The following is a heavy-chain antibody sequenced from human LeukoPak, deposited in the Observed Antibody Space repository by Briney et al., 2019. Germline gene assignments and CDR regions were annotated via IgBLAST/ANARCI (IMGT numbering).Heavy chain of an antibody. V-gene: IGHV3-30-3*01. CDR2: ISYDGSNK. J-gene: IGHJ4*02. CDR1: GFTFSSYA. Sequence: GRSLRLSCAASGFTFSSYAMHWVRQAPGKGLEWVAVISYDGSNKYYADSVKGRFTISRDNSKNTLYLQMNSLRAEDTAVYYCASPSETIIVYGNFDYWGQGTLVTVSS. CDR3: ASPSETIIVYGNFDY. D-gene: IGHD2-8*01.